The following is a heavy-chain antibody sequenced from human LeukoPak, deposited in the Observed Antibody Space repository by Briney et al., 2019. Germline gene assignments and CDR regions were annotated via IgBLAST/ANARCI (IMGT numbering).Heavy chain of an antibody. CDR3: ARVKWVREWTSLYYDYMDV. V-gene: IGHV4-39*07. CDR1: SGSISTSNYY. Sequence: SETLSLTCTVSSGSISTSNYYWGWVRQPPGKALEWIGNIFYSGSTYYSPSLKSRVTISLDTSRNQFSLKLNSVTAADTAVYYCARVKWVREWTSLYYDYMDVWGKGTTVTISS. J-gene: IGHJ6*03. CDR2: IFYSGST. D-gene: IGHD1-26*01.